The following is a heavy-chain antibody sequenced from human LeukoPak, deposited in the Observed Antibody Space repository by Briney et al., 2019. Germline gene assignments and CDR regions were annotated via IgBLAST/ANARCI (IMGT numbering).Heavy chain of an antibody. V-gene: IGHV3-21*01. J-gene: IGHJ6*03. CDR1: GFTFSSYS. CDR3: ARELMRKSGYYMDV. D-gene: IGHD1-26*01. CDR2: ISSSSSYI. Sequence: GGSLRLSCAASGFTFSSYSRNWVRQAPGKGLEWVSSISSSSSYIYYADSVKGRFTNSRDNPKSSLYLQMNSLRAEDTAVYYCARELMRKSGYYMDVWGKGTTVTVSS.